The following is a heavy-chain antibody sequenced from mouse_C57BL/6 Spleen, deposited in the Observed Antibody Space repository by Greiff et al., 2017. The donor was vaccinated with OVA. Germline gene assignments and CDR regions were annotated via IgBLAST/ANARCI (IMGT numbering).Heavy chain of an antibody. Sequence: EVQLQESGPGLVKPSQSLSLTCSVTGYSITSGYYWNWIRQFPGNKLEWMGYISYDGSNNYNPSLKNRISITRDTSKNQFFLKLNSVTTEDTATYYCASYYSNYVGFDYWGQGTTLTVSS. CDR3: ASYYSNYVGFDY. V-gene: IGHV3-6*01. D-gene: IGHD2-5*01. CDR1: GYSITSGYY. J-gene: IGHJ2*01. CDR2: ISYDGSN.